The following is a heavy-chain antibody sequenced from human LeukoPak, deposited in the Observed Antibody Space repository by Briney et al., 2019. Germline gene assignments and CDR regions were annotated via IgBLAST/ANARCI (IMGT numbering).Heavy chain of an antibody. V-gene: IGHV5-51*01. CDR3: ARHTGHPGYGMDV. J-gene: IGHJ6*02. D-gene: IGHD4-17*01. CDR2: IYPGDSDT. CDR1: GYSFTSYW. Sequence: GESLKISCKGSGYSFTSYWIGWVRQMPGKGLEGMGIIYPGDSDTRYSPSFQGQVTISADKSISTAYLQWSSLKASETAMYYCARHTGHPGYGMDVWGQGTTVTVSS.